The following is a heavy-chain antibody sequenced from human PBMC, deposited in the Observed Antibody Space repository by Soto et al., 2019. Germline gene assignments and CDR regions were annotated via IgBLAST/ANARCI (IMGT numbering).Heavy chain of an antibody. Sequence: SETLSLTCTVSGGSISSTNYYWSWIRQPPGKGLEWIGYIYYSGTTYYNPSLKSRVTISIDTSKNQFSLKLNSVTAADTAVYYCARDTLYYYDSRAYHRWFDPWGQGTLVTVSS. CDR2: IYYSGTT. CDR1: GGSISSTNYY. D-gene: IGHD3-22*01. J-gene: IGHJ5*02. CDR3: ARDTLYYYDSRAYHRWFDP. V-gene: IGHV4-30-4*01.